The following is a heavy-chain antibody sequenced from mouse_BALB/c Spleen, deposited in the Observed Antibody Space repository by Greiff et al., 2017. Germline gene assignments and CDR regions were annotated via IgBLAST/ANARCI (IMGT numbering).Heavy chain of an antibody. CDR1: GFSLTSYG. V-gene: IGHV2-9*02. J-gene: IGHJ3*01. CDR3: DRDDSPGFAY. D-gene: IGHD2-13*01. CDR2: IWAGGST. Sequence: VKLEESGPGLVAPSQSLSITCTVSGFSLTSYGVHWVRQPPGKGLEWLGVIWAGGSTNYNSALMSRLSISKDNSKSQVFLKMNSLQTDDTAMYYCDRDDSPGFAYWGQGTLVTVSA.